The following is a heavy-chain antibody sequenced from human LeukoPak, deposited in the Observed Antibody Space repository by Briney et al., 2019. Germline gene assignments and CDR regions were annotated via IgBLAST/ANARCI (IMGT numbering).Heavy chain of an antibody. CDR1: GGSFSGYY. D-gene: IGHD2-2*01. J-gene: IGHJ4*02. V-gene: IGHV4-34*01. CDR2: INHSGST. Sequence: SETLSLTRAVYGGSFSGYYWSWIRQPPGKGLEWIGEINHSGSTNYNPSLKSRVTISVDTSKNQFSLKLSSVTAADTAVYYCARGRPRSVVPTAPFDYWGQGTLVTVSS. CDR3: ARGRPRSVVPTAPFDY.